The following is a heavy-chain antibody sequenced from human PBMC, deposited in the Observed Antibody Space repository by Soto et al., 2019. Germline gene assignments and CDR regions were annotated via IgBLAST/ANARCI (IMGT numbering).Heavy chain of an antibody. J-gene: IGHJ3*02. D-gene: IGHD3-9*01. CDR1: GFSFGDYI. CDR3: ASPRDSCLTTSNCFIAFDI. Sequence: AQLVESGGSLVKPGGSLRLSCAASGFSFGDYIMNWVRQAPGRGLEWVASISHSGSYIFYADSVKGRFTISRDNSRVSLYLQMNSLRVDDTAIYYCASPRDSCLTTSNCFIAFDIWGQGTRFTVSS. CDR2: ISHSGSYI. V-gene: IGHV3-21*01.